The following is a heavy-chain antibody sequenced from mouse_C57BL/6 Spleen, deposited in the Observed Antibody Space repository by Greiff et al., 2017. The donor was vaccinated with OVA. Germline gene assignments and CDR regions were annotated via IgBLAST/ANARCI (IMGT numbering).Heavy chain of an antibody. CDR3: ASGSYGGYFDY. CDR1: GYTFTSYW. CDR2: IYPDSGST. D-gene: IGHD2-12*01. J-gene: IGHJ2*01. V-gene: IGHV1-64*01. Sequence: VQLQQPGAELVKPGASVKLSCKASGYTFTSYWMPWVKQRPGQGLEWIGMIYPDSGSTNYNEKFKSKATLTVDTSSSTAYMQLSSLTSADSAVSFYASGSYGGYFDYWGQGTTLTVSS.